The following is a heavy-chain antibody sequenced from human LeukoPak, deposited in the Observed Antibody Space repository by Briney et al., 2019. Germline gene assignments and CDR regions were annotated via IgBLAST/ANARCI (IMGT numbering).Heavy chain of an antibody. V-gene: IGHV1-69*13. D-gene: IGHD3-10*01. CDR3: ARVEGYGSGSYLDY. CDR2: IIPIFGTA. Sequence: SVKVSCKASGYTFTGSYIHWVRQAPGQGLEWMGGIIPIFGTANYAQKFQGRVTITADESTSTAYMELSSLRSEDTAVYYCARVEGYGSGSYLDYWGQGTLVTVSS. CDR1: GYTFTGSY. J-gene: IGHJ4*02.